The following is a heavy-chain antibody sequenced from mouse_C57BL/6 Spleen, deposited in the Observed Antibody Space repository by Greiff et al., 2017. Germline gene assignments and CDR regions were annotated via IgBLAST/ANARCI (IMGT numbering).Heavy chain of an antibody. V-gene: IGHV14-1*01. Sequence: EVQLQQSGAELVRPGASVKLSCTASGFNIKDYYMHWVKQRPEQGLEWIGRIDPEDGDTEYAPKFQGKATMTADTSSNTAYLQLSSLTSEDTAVYYCTTRYYYGSSYYFDYWGQGTTLTVSS. CDR1: GFNIKDYY. CDR2: IDPEDGDT. D-gene: IGHD1-1*01. CDR3: TTRYYYGSSYYFDY. J-gene: IGHJ2*01.